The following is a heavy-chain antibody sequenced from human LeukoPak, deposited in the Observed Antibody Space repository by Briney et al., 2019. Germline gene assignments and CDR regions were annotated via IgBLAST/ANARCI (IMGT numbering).Heavy chain of an antibody. V-gene: IGHV3-48*01. Sequence: PGGSLRLSCGASAVTFSGYSMNWVRQAPGKGLEWISYISANSSIIHYADSVKGRFTISRDNAKRSLYLQMSSLRAEDTAVYYCCWRNWFDSWGPGTLVTVSS. J-gene: IGHJ5*01. CDR3: CWRNWFDS. CDR1: AVTFSGYS. CDR2: ISANSSII.